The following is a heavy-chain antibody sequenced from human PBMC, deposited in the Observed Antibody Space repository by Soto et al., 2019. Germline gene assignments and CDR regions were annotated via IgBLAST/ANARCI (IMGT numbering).Heavy chain of an antibody. CDR2: ISGSGHTT. D-gene: IGHD4-4*01. J-gene: IGHJ5*02. Sequence: HPGGSLRLSCAASGFTFSGYAMSWVRQAPGKGLEWVSGISGSGHTTYYADSVKGRFTISRDNFKNTLYLQMNSLRAEDTAVYYCAKPPIPYSNYDNWFDPWGQGTLVTVSS. CDR1: GFTFSGYA. V-gene: IGHV3-23*01. CDR3: AKPPIPYSNYDNWFDP.